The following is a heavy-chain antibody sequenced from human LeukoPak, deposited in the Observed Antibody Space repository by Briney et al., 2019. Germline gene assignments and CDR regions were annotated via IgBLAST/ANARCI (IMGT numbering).Heavy chain of an antibody. D-gene: IGHD1-26*01. J-gene: IGHJ4*02. V-gene: IGHV1-2*02. CDR2: INPNSVGT. CDR1: GYTFTGYY. CDR3: ARDLGIVGALYYFDY. Sequence: GASVKVSCKASGYTFTGYYMHWVRQAPGQGLEWMGWINPNSVGTNYAQKFQGRVTMTRDTSISTAYMELSRLRSEDTAVYYCARDLGIVGALYYFDYWGQGTLVTVSS.